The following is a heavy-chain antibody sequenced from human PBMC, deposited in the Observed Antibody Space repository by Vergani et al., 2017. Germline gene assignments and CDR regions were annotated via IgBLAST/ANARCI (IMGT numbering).Heavy chain of an antibody. CDR2: MDYSGSP. CDR1: GDSVISTDYH. D-gene: IGHD2-15*01. J-gene: IGHJ4*02. V-gene: IGHV4-39*01. CDR3: ASKRGACRAAYCHSYDF. Sequence: QVQLQESGPGLVKPSETLSLTCTVSGDSVISTDYHWGWIRQPPGKGLEWIGSMDYSGSPSYNPSLESRISISFETPKNQFSLRLTSGTAADTAVYYCASKRGACRAAYCHSYDFWGPGTLVGVSS.